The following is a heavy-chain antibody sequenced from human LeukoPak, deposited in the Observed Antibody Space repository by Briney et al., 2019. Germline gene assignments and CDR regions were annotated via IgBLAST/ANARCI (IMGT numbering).Heavy chain of an antibody. V-gene: IGHV1-46*01. CDR3: ARDVAAAGLDY. CDR2: INPSGGST. J-gene: IGHJ4*02. CDR1: GYTFTSYY. Sequence: ASVKVSCKASGYTFTSYYMHWVRQAPGQGLEWMGIINPSGGSTSYAQRFQGRVTMTRDTSTSTVYMELSSLRSEDTAVYYCARDVAAAGLDYWGQGTLVTVSS. D-gene: IGHD6-13*01.